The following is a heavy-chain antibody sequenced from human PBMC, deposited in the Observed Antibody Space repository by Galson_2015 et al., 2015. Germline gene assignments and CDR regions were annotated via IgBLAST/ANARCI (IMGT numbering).Heavy chain of an antibody. J-gene: IGHJ6*02. D-gene: IGHD4-17*01. CDR3: ARQLGDHDYGDYGAEYYYYYGMDV. CDR1: GFTFSSYA. Sequence: SLRLSCAASGFTFSSYAMHWVRQAPGKGLEWVAVIWYDGSNKYYADSVKGRFTISRDNSKNTLYLQMNSLRAEDTAVYYCARQLGDHDYGDYGAEYYYYYGMDVWGQGTTVTVSS. CDR2: IWYDGSNK. V-gene: IGHV3-33*08.